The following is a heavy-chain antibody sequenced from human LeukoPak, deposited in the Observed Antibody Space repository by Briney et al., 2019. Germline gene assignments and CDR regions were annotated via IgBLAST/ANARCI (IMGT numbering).Heavy chain of an antibody. CDR2: IYSGGST. CDR3: ATSYYDFYYFDY. CDR1: GFTVSSNY. J-gene: IGHJ4*02. V-gene: IGHV3-66*01. D-gene: IGHD3-3*01. Sequence: SGGSLRLSCAASGFTVSSNYMSWVRQAPGKGLEWVSVIYSGGSTYYADSVKGRFTISRDNSKNTLYLQMNSLRAEDTALYYCATSYYDFYYFDYWGQGTLVTVSS.